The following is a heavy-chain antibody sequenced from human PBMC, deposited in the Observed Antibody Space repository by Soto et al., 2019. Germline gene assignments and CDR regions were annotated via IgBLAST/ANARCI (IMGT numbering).Heavy chain of an antibody. V-gene: IGHV4-34*01. Sequence: PSETLSLTCAVYGGSFSGSYWSWIRQPPGKGLEWIGEIKHSGSTNYNPSLKSRVTISIDTSKNQFSPNLSSVTAADTAVYYCARLVPRGVIPAASNREGRSDSWGQGTLVTVSS. D-gene: IGHD2-2*01. CDR2: IKHSGST. CDR1: GGSFSGSY. CDR3: ARLVPRGVIPAASNREGRSDS. J-gene: IGHJ4*02.